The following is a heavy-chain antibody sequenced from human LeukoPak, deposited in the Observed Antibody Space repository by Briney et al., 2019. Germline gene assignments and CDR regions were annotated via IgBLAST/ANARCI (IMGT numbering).Heavy chain of an antibody. CDR1: GFTFSSYA. J-gene: IGHJ4*02. D-gene: IGHD3-9*01. V-gene: IGHV3-23*01. CDR2: ISGSGGST. CDR3: AKSANYDILTGYYFFDY. Sequence: GGSLRLSCAASGFTFSSYAMSWVRQAPGKGLEWVSAISGSGGSTYYADSVKGRFTISRDNSKNTLYLQMNSLRAEDTAVYYCAKSANYDILTGYYFFDYWGQGTLVTASS.